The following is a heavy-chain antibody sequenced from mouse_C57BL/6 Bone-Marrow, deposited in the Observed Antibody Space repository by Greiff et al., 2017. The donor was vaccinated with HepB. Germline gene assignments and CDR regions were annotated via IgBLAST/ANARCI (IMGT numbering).Heavy chain of an antibody. CDR3: ARGRGYFDY. J-gene: IGHJ2*01. CDR2: IYPRSGNT. Sequence: QVQLKESGAELARPGASVKLSCKASGYTFTSYGISWVKQRTGQGLEWIGEIYPRSGNTYYNEKFKGKATLTADKSSSTAYMELRSLTSEDSAVYFCARGRGYFDYWGQGTTLTVSS. CDR1: GYTFTSYG. V-gene: IGHV1-81*01.